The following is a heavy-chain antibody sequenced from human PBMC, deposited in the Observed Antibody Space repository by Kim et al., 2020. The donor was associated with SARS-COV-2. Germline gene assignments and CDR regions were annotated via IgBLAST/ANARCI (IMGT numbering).Heavy chain of an antibody. J-gene: IGHJ6*02. CDR1: GGSISSGSYY. V-gene: IGHV4-61*02. Sequence: SETLSLTCTVSGGSISSGSYYWSWIRQPAGKGLEWIGRIYTSGSTNYNPSLKSRVTISVDTSKNQFSLKLSSVTAADTAVYYWARDSRMVRGLIITPYYYGMDVWGQGTTVTVSS. CDR2: IYTSGST. D-gene: IGHD3-10*01. CDR3: ARDSRMVRGLIITPYYYGMDV.